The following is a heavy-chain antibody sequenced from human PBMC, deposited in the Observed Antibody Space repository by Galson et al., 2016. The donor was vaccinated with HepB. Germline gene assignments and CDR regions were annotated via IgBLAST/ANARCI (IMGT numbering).Heavy chain of an antibody. D-gene: IGHD3-16*01. V-gene: IGHV1-69-2*01. CDR2: HEPEDGET. Sequence: VKVSCKASGYTFTHHYMHWVQQVPGKGLEWMGLHEPEDGETLYAKRFQGRLTIGADTSTDTSYMELSSLTSEDTAVYYCATAVTGQRGSYGSWGQGTLVIVSS. CDR1: GYTFTHHY. CDR3: ATAVTGQRGSYGS. J-gene: IGHJ5*02.